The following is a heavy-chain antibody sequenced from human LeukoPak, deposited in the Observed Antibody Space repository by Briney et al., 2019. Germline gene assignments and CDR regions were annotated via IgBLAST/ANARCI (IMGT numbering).Heavy chain of an antibody. D-gene: IGHD5-12*01. CDR1: GFTFSSYG. CDR2: ISYDGSNK. CDR3: AREAMGYGFDY. V-gene: IGHV3-30*03. J-gene: IGHJ4*02. Sequence: GGSLRLSCAASGFTFSSYGMHWVRQAPGKGLEWVAVISYDGSNKYYADSVKGRFTISRDNSKNTLYLQMNSLRAEDTAVYYCAREAMGYGFDYWGQGTLVTVSS.